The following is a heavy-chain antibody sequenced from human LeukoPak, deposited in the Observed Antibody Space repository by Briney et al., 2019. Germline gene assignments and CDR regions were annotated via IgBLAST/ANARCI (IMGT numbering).Heavy chain of an antibody. CDR2: INHSGSA. Sequence: SETLSLTCAVYGGSFSGYYWSWIRQPPGMGLEWIGEINHSGSANYNPSLKSRVTISVDTSKNQFSLKLSSVTAADTAVYYCARTYYDILTGYWAYYFDYWGQGTLVTVSS. CDR1: GGSFSGYY. J-gene: IGHJ4*02. D-gene: IGHD3-9*01. CDR3: ARTYYDILTGYWAYYFDY. V-gene: IGHV4-34*01.